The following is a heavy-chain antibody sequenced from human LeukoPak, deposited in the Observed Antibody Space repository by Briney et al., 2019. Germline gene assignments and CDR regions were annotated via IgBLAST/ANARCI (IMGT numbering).Heavy chain of an antibody. V-gene: IGHV3-23*01. J-gene: IGHJ4*02. CDR3: AKDEGYSYGLNFDY. CDR2: ISGSGGST. Sequence: GGSLRLSCAASGFTFSSYGMSWVRQAPGKGLEWVSGISGSGGSTYYADSVKGRFTISRDNSKNTLYLQMNSLRAEDTAVYYCAKDEGYSYGLNFDYWGQGTLVTVSS. CDR1: GFTFSSYG. D-gene: IGHD5-18*01.